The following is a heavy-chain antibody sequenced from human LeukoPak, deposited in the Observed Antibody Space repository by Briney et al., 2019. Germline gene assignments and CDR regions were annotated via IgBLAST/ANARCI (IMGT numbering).Heavy chain of an antibody. V-gene: IGHV4-34*01. CDR2: INHSGST. Sequence: GSLRLSCAASGLTFSNYAMSWVRQPPGKGLEWIGEINHSGSTNYNPSLKSRVTISVDTSKNQFSLKLSSVTAADTAVYYCARDRSYYYDSSGYPKDYWGQGTLVTVSS. CDR1: GLTFSNYA. J-gene: IGHJ4*02. D-gene: IGHD3-22*01. CDR3: ARDRSYYYDSSGYPKDY.